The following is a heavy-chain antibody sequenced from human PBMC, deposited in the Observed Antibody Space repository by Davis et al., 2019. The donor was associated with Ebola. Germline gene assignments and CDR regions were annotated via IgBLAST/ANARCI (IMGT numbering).Heavy chain of an antibody. J-gene: IGHJ4*02. V-gene: IGHV1-69*04. CDR3: ARAYYYGSSFLYYFDY. CDR1: GGTFSTYA. Sequence: SVKVSCKASGGTFSTYAISWVRQAPGQGLEWMGRIIPILGIANYAQKFQGRVTITADKSTNTAYMELSSLRSEDTAVYFCARAYYYGSSFLYYFDYWGQGTLVTVSS. D-gene: IGHD3-22*01. CDR2: IIPILGIA.